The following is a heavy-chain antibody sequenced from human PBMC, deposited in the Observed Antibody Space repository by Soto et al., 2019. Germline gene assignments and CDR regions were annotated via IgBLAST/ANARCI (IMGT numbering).Heavy chain of an antibody. Sequence: GGSLRLSCAASGFTFSSYAMSWVRQAPGKGLEWVSAISGSGGSTYYADSVKGRFTISRDNSKNTLYLQMNSLRAEDPAVYYCAKDQRFTWARFICDYWGQGSLVTVSS. CDR3: AKDQRFTWARFICDY. CDR1: GFTFSSYA. J-gene: IGHJ4*02. D-gene: IGHD3-16*01. V-gene: IGHV3-23*01. CDR2: ISGSGGST.